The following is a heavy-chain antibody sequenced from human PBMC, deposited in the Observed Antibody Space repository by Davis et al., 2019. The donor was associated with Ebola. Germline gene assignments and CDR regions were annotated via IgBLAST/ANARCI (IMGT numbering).Heavy chain of an antibody. D-gene: IGHD3-22*01. V-gene: IGHV3-33*01. CDR1: GFTFSSYG. J-gene: IGHJ4*02. Sequence: GESLKISCAASGFTFSSYGMHWVRQAPGKGLEWVAVIWYDGSNKYYADSVKGRFTISRDNSKNTLYLQMNSLRAEDTAVYYCARDLHSSSLLLGYWGQGTLVTVSS. CDR2: IWYDGSNK. CDR3: ARDLHSSSLLLGY.